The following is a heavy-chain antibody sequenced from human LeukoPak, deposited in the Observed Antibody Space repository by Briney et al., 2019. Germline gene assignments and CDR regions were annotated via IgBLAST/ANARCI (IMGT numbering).Heavy chain of an antibody. Sequence: SETLSLTCTVSGGSMSTYYWSWIRQPPGKGLEWIGYIYYSGSTNYNPSLKSRVTISVDTSKNQFSLKLNSVIAADTAVYYCARGVNSGYFDYCGQGTLVTVSS. CDR3: ARGVNSGYFDY. V-gene: IGHV4-59*01. D-gene: IGHD1-26*01. CDR1: GGSMSTYY. CDR2: IYYSGST. J-gene: IGHJ4*02.